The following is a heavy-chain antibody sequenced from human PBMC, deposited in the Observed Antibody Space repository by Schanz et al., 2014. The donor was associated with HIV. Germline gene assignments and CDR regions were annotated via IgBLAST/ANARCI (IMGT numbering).Heavy chain of an antibody. D-gene: IGHD6-13*01. CDR3: ARETSGFSTSWPPRYHYYGMDV. CDR1: GFTFRTHG. J-gene: IGHJ6*02. Sequence: QVQLVESGGGVVQPGRSLRLSCAASGFTFRTHGIHWVRQAPAKGLEWVAVISYDGSIKEYADSVKGRFAISRDNSKNTVYLQMNSLRGEDSAVYYCARETSGFSTSWPPRYHYYGMDVWGQGTTVTVSS. CDR2: ISYDGSIK. V-gene: IGHV3-30*03.